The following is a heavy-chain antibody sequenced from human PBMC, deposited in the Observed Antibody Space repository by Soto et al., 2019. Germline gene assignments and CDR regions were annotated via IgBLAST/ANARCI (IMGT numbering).Heavy chain of an antibody. CDR3: ARVNGRGSSYYGMDV. J-gene: IGHJ6*02. CDR2: INPSGGST. D-gene: IGHD6-6*01. CDR1: GYTFTSYY. V-gene: IGHV1-46*01. Sequence: XSVEVSCKASGYTFTSYYMHWVRQAPGQGLEWMGIINPSGGSTSYAQKFQGRVTMTRDTSTSTVYMELSSLRSEDTAVYYCARVNGRGSSYYGMDVWGQGTTVTVSS.